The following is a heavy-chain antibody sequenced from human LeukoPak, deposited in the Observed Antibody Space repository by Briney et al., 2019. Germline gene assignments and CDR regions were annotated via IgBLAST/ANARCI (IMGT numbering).Heavy chain of an antibody. V-gene: IGHV3-21*01. CDR1: GFTFSSYS. J-gene: IGHJ3*02. D-gene: IGHD6-13*01. CDR2: ISSSSSYI. CDR3: ARDAAAAGTPDAFDI. Sequence: GGSLRLSCAASGFTFSSYSMNWVRQAPGKGLEWVSSISSSSSYIYYADSVKGRFTISRDNAKNSLYLQMNSLRAEDTAVYYCARDAAAAGTPDAFDIWGQGTMVTVPS.